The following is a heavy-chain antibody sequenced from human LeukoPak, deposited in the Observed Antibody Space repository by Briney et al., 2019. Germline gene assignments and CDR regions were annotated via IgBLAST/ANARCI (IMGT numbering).Heavy chain of an antibody. CDR1: GFTFSSYG. J-gene: IGHJ4*02. CDR3: AKDPGYSSGWLRNYFDY. D-gene: IGHD6-19*01. V-gene: IGHV3-30*18. Sequence: GGSLRLSCAASGFTFSSYGMHWVRQAPGKGLEWVAVISYDGSNKYYADSVKGRFTISRDNSKNTLYLQMNSLRAEDTAVYYCAKDPGYSSGWLRNYFDYWGQGTLVTVSS. CDR2: ISYDGSNK.